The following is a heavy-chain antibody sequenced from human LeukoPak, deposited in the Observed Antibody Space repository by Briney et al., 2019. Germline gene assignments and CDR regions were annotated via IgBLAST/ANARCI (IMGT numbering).Heavy chain of an antibody. V-gene: IGHV3-30*18. CDR3: AKGATVDLRSGYYFDDYYYYMDV. Sequence: GGSLRLSCAASGFTFSSYGMHWVRQAPGKGLEWVAVISYDGSNKYYADSVKGRFTISRDNSKNTLYLQMNSLRAEDTAVYYCAKGATVDLRSGYYFDDYYYYMDVWGKGTTVTVSS. D-gene: IGHD3-22*01. CDR2: ISYDGSNK. J-gene: IGHJ6*03. CDR1: GFTFSSYG.